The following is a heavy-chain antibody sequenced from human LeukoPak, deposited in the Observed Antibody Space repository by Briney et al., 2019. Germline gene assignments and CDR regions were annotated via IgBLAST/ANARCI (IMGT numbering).Heavy chain of an antibody. D-gene: IGHD3-3*01. V-gene: IGHV5-51*01. CDR3: ARLPDYDFWSGSNWFDP. J-gene: IGHJ5*02. CDR1: GYSFTSYW. CDR2: IYPGDSDT. Sequence: GESLKISCKGSGYSFTSYWIGWVRQMPGKGLEWMGIIYPGDSDTRYSPSFQGQVTISADKSISTAYLQWSSLKASDTAMCYCARLPDYDFWSGSNWFDPWGQGTLVTVSS.